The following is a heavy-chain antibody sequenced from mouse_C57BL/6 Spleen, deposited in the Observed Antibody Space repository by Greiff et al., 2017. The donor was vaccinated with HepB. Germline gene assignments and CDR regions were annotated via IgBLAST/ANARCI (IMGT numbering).Heavy chain of an antibody. V-gene: IGHV1-55*01. CDR2: IYPGSGST. Sequence: VQLQQSGAELVKPGASVKMSCKASGYTFTSYWITWVKQRPGQGLEWIGDIYPGSGSTNYNEKFKSKATLTVDTSSSTAYMQLSSLTSEDSAVYYCESYYGNYADYFDYWGQGTTLTVSS. D-gene: IGHD2-1*01. CDR1: GYTFTSYW. CDR3: ESYYGNYADYFDY. J-gene: IGHJ2*01.